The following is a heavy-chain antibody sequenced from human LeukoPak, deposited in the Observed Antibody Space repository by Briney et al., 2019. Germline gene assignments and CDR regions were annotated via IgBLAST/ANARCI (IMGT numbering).Heavy chain of an antibody. CDR3: AKGDDSGWHSTRLIDF. V-gene: IGHV3-30*02. D-gene: IGHD6-25*01. CDR2: VQNDGTNK. CDR1: GFIFSIYD. J-gene: IGHJ4*02. Sequence: GGSLRLSCEVSGFIFSIYDMHWVRQAPGKGLEWVAVVQNDGTNKYYADSVKGRFTMSRDNSKNVVFLQMKTLRAEDTAVYYCAKGDDSGWHSTRLIDFWGQGTLVTVSS.